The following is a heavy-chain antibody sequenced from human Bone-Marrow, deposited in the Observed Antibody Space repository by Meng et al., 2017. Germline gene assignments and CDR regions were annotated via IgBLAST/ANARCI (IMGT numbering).Heavy chain of an antibody. CDR3: ARDRTTVTPPYCWFDP. CDR2: IKQDGSEK. Sequence: GESLKISCAASGFTFSSYEMNWVRQAPGKGLEWVANIKQDGSEKYYVDSVKGRFTISRDNAKNSLYLQMNSLRAEDTAVYYCARDRTTVTPPYCWFDPWGQGTLVTVSS. V-gene: IGHV3-7*01. D-gene: IGHD4-11*01. CDR1: GFTFSSYE. J-gene: IGHJ5*02.